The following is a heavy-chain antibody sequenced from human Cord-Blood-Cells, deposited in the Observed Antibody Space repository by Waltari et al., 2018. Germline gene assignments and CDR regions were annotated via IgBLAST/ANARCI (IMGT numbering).Heavy chain of an antibody. Sequence: QVTLKESGPVLVKPTETLTLTCTVSGFSLSIARMGVSWIRQPPGTALEWLAHIFSNDEKSYSTTLKSRLIISKDTYKSQVVLTMTNMDPGDTSTYYCALGSLNHYYGAGSYYNFDYWGQGTLVTVSS. D-gene: IGHD3-10*01. CDR2: IFSNDEK. CDR3: ALGSLNHYYGAGSYYNFDY. J-gene: IGHJ4*02. V-gene: IGHV2-26*01. CDR1: GFSLSIARMG.